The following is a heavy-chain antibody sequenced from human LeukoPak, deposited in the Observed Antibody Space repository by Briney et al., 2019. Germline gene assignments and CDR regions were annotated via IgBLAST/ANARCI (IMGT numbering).Heavy chain of an antibody. CDR1: GGSISSGGYY. J-gene: IGHJ5*02. CDR2: IYTSGST. Sequence: SQTLSLTCTVSGGSISSGGYYWSWIRQPAGKGLEWIGRIYTSGSTNYNPSLKSRVTISVDTSKNQFSLKLSSVTAADTAVYYCARGYDSSGYYYDNWFDPWGQGTLVTVSS. D-gene: IGHD3-22*01. V-gene: IGHV4-61*02. CDR3: ARGYDSSGYYYDNWFDP.